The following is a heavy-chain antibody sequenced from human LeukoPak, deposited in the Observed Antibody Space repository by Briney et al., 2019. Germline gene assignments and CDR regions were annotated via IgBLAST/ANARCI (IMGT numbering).Heavy chain of an antibody. J-gene: IGHJ4*02. D-gene: IGHD6-13*01. Sequence: GGSLRLSCAASGFTFSSYAMHWVRQAPGKGLEWVAVISHDGSNKYYADSVKGRFTISRDNSKNTLYLQMNSLRAEDTAVYYCAPLKGYRGSWYYWGQGTLVTVSS. CDR3: APLKGYRGSWYY. V-gene: IGHV3-30-3*01. CDR1: GFTFSSYA. CDR2: ISHDGSNK.